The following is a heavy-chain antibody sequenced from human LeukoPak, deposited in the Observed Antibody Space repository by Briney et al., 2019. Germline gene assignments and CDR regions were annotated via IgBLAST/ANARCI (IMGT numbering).Heavy chain of an antibody. CDR2: IYYSGST. CDR1: GGSISSSSYY. V-gene: IGHV4-39*01. Sequence: SETLSLTCTVSGGSISSSSYYWGWIRQPPGKGLEWIGSIYYSGSTYYNPSLKSRVTISVDTSKNQFSLKLSSVTAADTAVYYCAKLVSSIAALAHYYYYMDVWGKGTTVTVSS. J-gene: IGHJ6*03. CDR3: AKLVSSIAALAHYYYYMDV. D-gene: IGHD6-6*01.